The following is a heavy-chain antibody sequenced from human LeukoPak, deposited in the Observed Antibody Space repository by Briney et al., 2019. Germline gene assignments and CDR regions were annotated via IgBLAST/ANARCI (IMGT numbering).Heavy chain of an antibody. J-gene: IGHJ4*02. Sequence: ASVKVSCKASGYTFTAYYVHWVRPAPGQGLEWMGYMVPSSGVSHYSQKFQDRVTMTRDTSTSTAYLELSGLTSDDTAVYYWSTEDKYCTSTTCGDFWGQGTLVTVSS. CDR3: STEDKYCTSTTCGDF. CDR1: GYTFTAYY. D-gene: IGHD2-2*01. V-gene: IGHV1-2*02. CDR2: MVPSSGVS.